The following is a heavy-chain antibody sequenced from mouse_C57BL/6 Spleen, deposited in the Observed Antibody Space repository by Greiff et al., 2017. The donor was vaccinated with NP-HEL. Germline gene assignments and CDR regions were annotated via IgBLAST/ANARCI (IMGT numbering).Heavy chain of an antibody. Sequence: QVQLQQSGAELVRPGASVTLSCKASGYTFTDYEMHWVKQTPVHGLEWIGAIDPETGGTAYNQKFKGKAILTADKSSSTAYMELRSLTSEDSAVYYCTRCPLRHGAMDYWGQGTSVTVSS. CDR2: IDPETGGT. V-gene: IGHV1-15*01. D-gene: IGHD3-2*02. CDR3: TRCPLRHGAMDY. J-gene: IGHJ4*01. CDR1: GYTFTDYE.